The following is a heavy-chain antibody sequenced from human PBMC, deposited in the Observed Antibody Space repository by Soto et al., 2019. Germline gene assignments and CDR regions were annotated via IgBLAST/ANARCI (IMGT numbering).Heavy chain of an antibody. CDR3: AKDITMVRGVTYSRYYYYYGMDV. D-gene: IGHD3-10*01. V-gene: IGHV3-30*18. CDR2: ISYDGSNK. Sequence: PRSSLIISCAASGFTFSSYGMHWVRQAPGKGLEWVAVISYDGSNKYYAYSVKGRFTISRDNSKNTLYLQMNSLRAEDTAVYYCAKDITMVRGVTYSRYYYYYGMDVWGQGTTVTVSS. J-gene: IGHJ6*02. CDR1: GFTFSSYG.